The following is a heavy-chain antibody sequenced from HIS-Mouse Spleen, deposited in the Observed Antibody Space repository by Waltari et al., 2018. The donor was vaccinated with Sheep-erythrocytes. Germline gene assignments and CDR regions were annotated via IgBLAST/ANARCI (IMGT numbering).Heavy chain of an antibody. CDR1: GGSISSSSYY. V-gene: IGHV4-39*02. J-gene: IGHJ3*02. Sequence: QLQLQESGPGLVTPSETLSLTCTVSGGSISSSSYYWGWSRQPPGKGLEWIGSIYYSGSTYYNPSLKSRVTISVDTSKNQFSLKLSSVTAADTAVYYCARDTNWGGDAFDIWGQGTMVTVSS. CDR3: ARDTNWGGDAFDI. D-gene: IGHD7-27*01. CDR2: IYYSGST.